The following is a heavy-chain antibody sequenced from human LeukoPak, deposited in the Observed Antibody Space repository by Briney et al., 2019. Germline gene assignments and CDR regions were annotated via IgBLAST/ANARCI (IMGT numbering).Heavy chain of an antibody. D-gene: IGHD2-2*01. J-gene: IGHJ5*02. CDR3: AKNGQSRFSFDP. V-gene: IGHV4-34*01. CDR1: GGSFNGYY. CDR2: GNHNGGT. Sequence: SETLSLTCAVYGGSFNGYYWSWIRQPPGKGLEWIGEGNHNGGTKYNPSLKSRVTISADSSKNQFSLKLSSVTAADTAVYYCAKNGQSRFSFDPWGQGTLVTVSS.